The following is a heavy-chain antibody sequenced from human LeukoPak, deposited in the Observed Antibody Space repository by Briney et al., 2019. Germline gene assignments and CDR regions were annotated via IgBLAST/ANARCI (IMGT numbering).Heavy chain of an antibody. CDR1: GFTFSSYA. CDR2: ISGSGGST. CDR3: AKEYYDFWSGYPHDY. V-gene: IGHV3-23*01. Sequence: GGSLRLSCAASGFTFSSYAMSWIRQGPGKGLEWVSAISGSGGSTYYADSVKGRFTISRDNSKNTLYLQMNSLRAEDTAVYYCAKEYYDFWSGYPHDYWGQGTLVTVSS. D-gene: IGHD3-3*01. J-gene: IGHJ4*02.